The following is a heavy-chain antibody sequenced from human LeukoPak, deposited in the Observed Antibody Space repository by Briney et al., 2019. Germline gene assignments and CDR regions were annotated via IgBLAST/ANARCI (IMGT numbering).Heavy chain of an antibody. Sequence: SSETLSLTCTVSGGSISSSYRSWIRQPPGKRLEWIGYIYSSGTTNYNPSLKSRVTISVDTSKNQFSLKLSSVTAADTAVYYCASMTTVGGPWYFDLWGRGTLVTVSS. CDR3: ASMTTVGGPWYFDL. CDR1: GGSISSSY. J-gene: IGHJ2*01. V-gene: IGHV4-59*01. D-gene: IGHD4-23*01. CDR2: IYSSGTT.